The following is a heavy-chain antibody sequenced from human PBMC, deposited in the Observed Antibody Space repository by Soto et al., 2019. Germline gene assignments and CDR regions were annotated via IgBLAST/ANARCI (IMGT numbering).Heavy chain of an antibody. D-gene: IGHD3-3*01. V-gene: IGHV1-69*02. Sequence: QVHLVQSGPEVKKPGSSVKVSCKASGDAIVKYTFTWVRQAPGQGLEWMGRIVSILGLATYAQNFQGRVAITADKSTNTVYVELXXXXXXXXXXXXXXXXXXXXXXXDFXGXGTXVTVS. CDR1: GDAIVKYT. CDR3: XXXXXXXXXXDF. CDR2: IVSILGLA. J-gene: IGHJ4*02.